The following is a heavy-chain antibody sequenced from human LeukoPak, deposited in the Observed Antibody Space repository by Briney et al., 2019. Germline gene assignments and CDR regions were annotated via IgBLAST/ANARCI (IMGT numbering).Heavy chain of an antibody. CDR3: ASELPSSSWYDY. CDR1: GFAFGDYW. J-gene: IGHJ4*02. D-gene: IGHD6-13*01. Sequence: GGSLRLSCAASGFAFGDYWMTWVRQAPGKGLEWVANIKKDGSEKYYVASVRGRFTISRDNAKNSLYLQMNSLRAEDTAVYYCASELPSSSWYDYWGQGTLVTVSS. V-gene: IGHV3-7*01. CDR2: IKKDGSEK.